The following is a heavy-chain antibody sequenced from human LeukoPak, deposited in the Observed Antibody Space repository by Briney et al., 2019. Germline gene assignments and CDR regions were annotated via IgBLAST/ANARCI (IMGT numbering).Heavy chain of an antibody. V-gene: IGHV3-74*01. Sequence: GGSLRLSCSAAGFTFSSYWMDWVRQAPGKGLVWVSRIKTDGSSTSYAASVKGRFTISRDNAKNTLYMQINSLRDEATAAYYCARERSSGWSDYWGQGTLVTVSS. CDR3: ARERSSGWSDY. CDR2: IKTDGSST. D-gene: IGHD6-19*01. CDR1: GFTFSSYW. J-gene: IGHJ4*02.